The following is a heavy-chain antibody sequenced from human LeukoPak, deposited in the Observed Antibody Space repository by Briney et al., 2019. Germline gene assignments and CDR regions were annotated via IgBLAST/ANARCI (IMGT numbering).Heavy chain of an antibody. V-gene: IGHV4-30-4*01. CDR2: IYYSGST. CDR3: ARGRDYYDSSGSLV. D-gene: IGHD3-22*01. CDR1: GGSISSGDYY. J-gene: IGHJ4*02. Sequence: KPSETLSLTCTVSGGSISSGDYYWSWIRQPPGKGLEWIGYIYYSGSTYYNPSLKSRVTISVDTSKNQFSLKLSSVTAADTAVYYCARGRDYYDSSGSLVWGQGTLVTVSS.